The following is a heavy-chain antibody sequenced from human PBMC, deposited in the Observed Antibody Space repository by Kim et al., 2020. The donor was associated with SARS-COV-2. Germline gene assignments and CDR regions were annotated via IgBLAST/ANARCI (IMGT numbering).Heavy chain of an antibody. CDR2: IYYSGST. J-gene: IGHJ4*02. Sequence: SETLSLTCTVSGGSISSYYWSWIRQPPGKGLEWIGYIYYSGSTNYNPSLKSRVTISVETSKNQFSLKLNSVTAADTAVYYCSRVKVREANFAVIAEYYFDYWGQGTMVTVSS. CDR3: SRVKVREANFAVIAEYYFDY. V-gene: IGHV4-59*01. D-gene: IGHD3-10*01. CDR1: GGSISSYY.